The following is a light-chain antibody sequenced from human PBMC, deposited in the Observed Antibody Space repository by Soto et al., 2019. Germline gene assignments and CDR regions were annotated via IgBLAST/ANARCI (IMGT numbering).Light chain of an antibody. J-gene: IGKJ2*01. Sequence: EIVLTQSPATLSLSPGDRATLSCRASQSVSYYLAWYQQKPGQAPRLLIYHASYRATGIPARFSGSGSGTDFTLPISTLEPEDFAVYYCQQRSNWPYTFGQGTKLEIK. CDR3: QQRSNWPYT. CDR2: HAS. V-gene: IGKV3-11*01. CDR1: QSVSYY.